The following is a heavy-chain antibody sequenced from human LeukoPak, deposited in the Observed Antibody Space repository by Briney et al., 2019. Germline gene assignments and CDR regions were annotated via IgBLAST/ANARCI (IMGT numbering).Heavy chain of an antibody. D-gene: IGHD6-19*01. J-gene: IGHJ3*02. CDR2: IYYSGST. V-gene: IGHV4-59*01. Sequence: SETLSLTCTVSGDSINTYYWSWIRQPPGKGLEWIGYIYYSGSTNYNPPLKSRVTISVDTSKNHFSLKLSSVTAADTAVYYCVRGSKQWLLPDAFDIWGQGTMVTVSS. CDR3: VRGSKQWLLPDAFDI. CDR1: GDSINTYY.